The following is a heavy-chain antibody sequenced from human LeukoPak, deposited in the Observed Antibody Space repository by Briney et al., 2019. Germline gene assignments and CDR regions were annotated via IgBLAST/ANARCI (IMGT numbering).Heavy chain of an antibody. D-gene: IGHD5-18*01. J-gene: IGHJ4*02. Sequence: PSETLSLTCAVYGGSFSGFYWNWIRQPPGKGLEWIGEIKHSGSTNYNPSLKSRVTISVDKSKNQFSLKLSSVTAADTAVYYCARENTAIDYWGQGTLVTVSS. V-gene: IGHV4-34*01. CDR2: IKHSGST. CDR3: ARENTAIDY. CDR1: GGSFSGFY.